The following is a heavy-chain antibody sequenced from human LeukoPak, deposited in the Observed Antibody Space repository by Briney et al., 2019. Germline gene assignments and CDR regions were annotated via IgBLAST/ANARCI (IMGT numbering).Heavy chain of an antibody. CDR2: ISTSSSYI. D-gene: IGHD1-1*01. Sequence: PGGSLRLSCAASGFTFSSYAMSWVRQAPGKGLEWVSFISTSSSYIYYADSVKGRFTISRDNSKNSLYLQMNSLRAEDTAVYYCARDQDWNDRGGLDYWGQGTLVTVSS. J-gene: IGHJ4*02. V-gene: IGHV3-21*01. CDR1: GFTFSSYA. CDR3: ARDQDWNDRGGLDY.